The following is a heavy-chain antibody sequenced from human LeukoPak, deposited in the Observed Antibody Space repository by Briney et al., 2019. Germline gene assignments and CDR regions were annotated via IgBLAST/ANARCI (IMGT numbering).Heavy chain of an antibody. CDR1: GFSFSNFE. CDR3: AKPDGDYVGQLDAFDI. D-gene: IGHD4-17*01. V-gene: IGHV3-23*01. J-gene: IGHJ3*02. CDR2: IIGSGHNT. Sequence: GGSLRLSCAASGFSFSNFEMNCVREAPGEGLEWGSAIIGSGHNTYYADSVKGRFTISRDSSKNTLYLQMNSLRAEDTAVFYCAKPDGDYVGQLDAFDIWGQGTMVTVSS.